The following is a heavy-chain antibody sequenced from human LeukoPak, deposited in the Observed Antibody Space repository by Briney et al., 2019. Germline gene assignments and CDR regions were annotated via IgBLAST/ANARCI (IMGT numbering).Heavy chain of an antibody. CDR2: ISGSGGST. J-gene: IGHJ4*02. D-gene: IGHD3-22*01. V-gene: IGHV3-23*01. Sequence: GGSRRLSCAASGFTFSSYAMRWVRQAPGKGLEWVSAISGSGGSTYYADSVKGRFTISRDNSKNTLYLQMNSLRAEDTAVYYCAKGGLYYYDSSGYYDYWGQGTLVTVSS. CDR1: GFTFSSYA. CDR3: AKGGLYYYDSSGYYDY.